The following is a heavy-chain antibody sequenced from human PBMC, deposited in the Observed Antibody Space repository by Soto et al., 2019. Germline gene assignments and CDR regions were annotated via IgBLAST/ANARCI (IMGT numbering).Heavy chain of an antibody. CDR3: ARGYQLLLGIYYYYGMDV. CDR2: IYTSGST. CDR1: GGSISSYY. V-gene: IGHV4-4*07. J-gene: IGHJ6*02. Sequence: TLSLTCTVSGGSISSYYWSWIRQPAGKGLEWIGRIYTSGSTSYNPSLKSRVTMSVDTSKNQFSLKLSSVTAADTAVYYCARGYQLLLGIYYYYGMDVWGQGTTVTVSS. D-gene: IGHD2-2*01.